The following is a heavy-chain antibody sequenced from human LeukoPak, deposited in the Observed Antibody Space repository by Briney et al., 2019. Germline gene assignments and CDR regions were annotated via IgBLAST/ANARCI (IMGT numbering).Heavy chain of an antibody. V-gene: IGHV4-59*12. J-gene: IGHJ4*02. D-gene: IGHD2-15*01. CDR3: ARDQPGYCSGGSCFDY. Sequence: SETLSLTCTVSGGSISSYYWSWIRQPPGKGLEWIGYMYHSGSTNYNPSLKSRVTISVDTSKNQFSLKLSSVTAADTAVYYCARDQPGYCSGGSCFDYWGQGTLVTVSS. CDR2: MYHSGST. CDR1: GGSISSYY.